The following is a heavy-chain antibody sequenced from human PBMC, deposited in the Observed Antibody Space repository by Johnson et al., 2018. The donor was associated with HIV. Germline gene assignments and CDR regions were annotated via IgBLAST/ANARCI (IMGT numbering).Heavy chain of an antibody. J-gene: IGHJ3*02. CDR3: TTGQLGGASDI. CDR1: GFIFTNAW. D-gene: IGHD6-13*01. V-gene: IGHV3-15*01. CDR2: IKNKADGGTT. Sequence: EVQLVESGGGLVKPGGSLRLSCAASGFIFTNAWMTWVRQAPGKGLEWVALIKNKADGGTTDYAAPGKGRFTISRDDSKNTLYLQMNSLKIEDTAVYYCTTGQLGGASDIWGQGTMVTVSS.